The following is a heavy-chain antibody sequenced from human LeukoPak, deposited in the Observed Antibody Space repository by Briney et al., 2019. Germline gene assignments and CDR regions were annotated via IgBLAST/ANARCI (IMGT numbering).Heavy chain of an antibody. CDR3: AREHHYYDSSADAFDI. Sequence: SETLSLTCTVSGGSISSYYWSWIRQPPRKGLEWIGYIYYSGSTNYNPSLKSRVTISVDTSKNQFSLKLSSVTAADTAVYYCAREHHYYDSSADAFDIWGQGTMVTVSS. D-gene: IGHD3-22*01. CDR2: IYYSGST. CDR1: GGSISSYY. J-gene: IGHJ3*02. V-gene: IGHV4-59*01.